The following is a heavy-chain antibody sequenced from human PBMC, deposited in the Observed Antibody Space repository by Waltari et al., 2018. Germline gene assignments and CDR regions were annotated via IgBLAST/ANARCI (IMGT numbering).Heavy chain of an antibody. CDR2: ITSDGSTT. V-gene: IGHV3-74*01. Sequence: EVQLVESGGGLVQPGGSLRLSCAASGFTFTSYWMHWVRQAPGKGLVWLSLITSDGSTTSYGDSVKGRFTISRDNAKNTLYLQMNSLRAEDTAVYYCARASYGSGSSWFDPWGQGNLVTVSS. CDR3: ARASYGSGSSWFDP. D-gene: IGHD3-10*01. J-gene: IGHJ5*02. CDR1: GFTFTSYW.